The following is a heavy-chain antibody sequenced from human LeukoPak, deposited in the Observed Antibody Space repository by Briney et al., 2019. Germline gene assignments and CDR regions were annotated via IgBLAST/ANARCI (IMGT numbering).Heavy chain of an antibody. CDR2: IYHSGNP. Sequence: PSETLSLTCTVSGDSISSGGYYWSWIRQPPGKGLEWIGYIYHSGNPYYNPSLKSRVTISVDRSKNQISLNLSSVTAADSAVYYCTRGHHETGTIWDYWGQGTLVTVSS. D-gene: IGHD1-7*01. V-gene: IGHV4-30-2*01. CDR3: TRGHHETGTIWDY. J-gene: IGHJ4*02. CDR1: GDSISSGGYY.